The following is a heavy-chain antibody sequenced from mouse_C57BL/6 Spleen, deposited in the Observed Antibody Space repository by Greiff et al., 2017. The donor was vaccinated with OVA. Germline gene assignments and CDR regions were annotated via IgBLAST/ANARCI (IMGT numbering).Heavy chain of an antibody. D-gene: IGHD1-3*01. J-gene: IGHJ2*01. Sequence: QVQLKESGAELARPGASVKLSCKASGYTFTSYGISWVKQRTGQGLEWIGEIYPRSGNTYYNEKFKGKATLTADKSSSTAYMELRSLTSEDSAVYFCARWSGNYVDYWGQGTTLTVSS. V-gene: IGHV1-81*01. CDR1: GYTFTSYG. CDR2: IYPRSGNT. CDR3: ARWSGNYVDY.